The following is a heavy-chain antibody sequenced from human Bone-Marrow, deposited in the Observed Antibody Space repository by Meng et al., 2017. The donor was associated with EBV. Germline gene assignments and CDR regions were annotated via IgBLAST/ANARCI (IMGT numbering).Heavy chain of an antibody. CDR2: INTNTGNP. Sequence: QGHVVQAGAEFKTLGSSGKVSCKASGYTFTSYAMNWVRQAPGQGLEWMGWINTNTGNPTYAQVFTGRFVFSLDTSVSTAYLQISSLKAEDTAVYYCARGKGSSWYNWFDPWGQGTLVTVSS. D-gene: IGHD6-13*01. CDR1: GYTFTSYA. CDR3: ARGKGSSWYNWFDP. J-gene: IGHJ5*02. V-gene: IGHV7-4-1*02.